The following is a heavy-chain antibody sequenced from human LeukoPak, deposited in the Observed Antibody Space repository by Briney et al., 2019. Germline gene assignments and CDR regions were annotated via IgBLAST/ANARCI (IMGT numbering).Heavy chain of an antibody. D-gene: IGHD6-19*01. CDR3: ARGPGSSGFTRNLDDWFDP. Sequence: PSETLSLTCTVSGYSISSGYYWGWIRQPPGKGLEWIGSIYHSGSTYYNPSLKSRVTISVDTSKNQFSLKLSSVTAADTAVYYCARGPGSSGFTRNLDDWFDPWGQGTLVTVSS. CDR1: GYSISSGYY. J-gene: IGHJ5*02. CDR2: IYHSGST. V-gene: IGHV4-38-2*02.